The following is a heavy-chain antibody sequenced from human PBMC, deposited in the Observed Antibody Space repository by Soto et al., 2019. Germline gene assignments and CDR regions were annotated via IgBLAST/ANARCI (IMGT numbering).Heavy chain of an antibody. CDR1: GFTFSTYA. D-gene: IGHD2-8*01. Sequence: PGGSLRLSCAASGFTFSTYAMNWVRQAPGKGLEWVSTISGSGGGTHYADSVKGRFTISRDNSKNTLFLQMDSLRAEDTAVYYCAKGFCTNGLCYIDYWGQGALVTVSS. J-gene: IGHJ4*02. CDR3: AKGFCTNGLCYIDY. CDR2: ISGSGGGT. V-gene: IGHV3-23*01.